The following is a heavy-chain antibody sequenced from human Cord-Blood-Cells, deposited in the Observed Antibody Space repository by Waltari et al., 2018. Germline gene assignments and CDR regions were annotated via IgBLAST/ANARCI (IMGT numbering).Heavy chain of an antibody. CDR2: LNHSGST. Sequence: QVQLQQWGAGLLKPSETLSLTCAVYGGSFRGYYWSWIRQAPGKGLEWIGELNHSGSTNYNPSLKSRVTISVDTSKNQFSLKLSSVTAADTAVYYCAREQDIVVVPAANWVDPWGQGTLVTVSS. CDR3: AREQDIVVVPAANWVDP. J-gene: IGHJ5*02. CDR1: GGSFRGYY. V-gene: IGHV4-34*01. D-gene: IGHD2-2*01.